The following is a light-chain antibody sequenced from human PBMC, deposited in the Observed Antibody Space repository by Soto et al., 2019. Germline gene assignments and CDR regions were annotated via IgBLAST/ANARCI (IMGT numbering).Light chain of an antibody. J-gene: IGLJ3*02. CDR2: TNN. V-gene: IGLV1-44*01. CDR3: AGWDDSVKGPV. CDR1: SSNIGSNT. Sequence: QSVLTQPPSASGTPGQRVFISCSGSSSNIGSNTVSWHQQFPGTAPKLLIFTNNQRPSGVPDRFSGSKSGTSASLAISGLRSEDEADYYCAGWDDSVKGPVFGGGTKVTVL.